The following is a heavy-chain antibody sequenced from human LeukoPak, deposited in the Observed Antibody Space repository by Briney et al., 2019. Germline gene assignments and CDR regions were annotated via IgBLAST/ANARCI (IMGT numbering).Heavy chain of an antibody. CDR3: ARGSVLLALGV. D-gene: IGHD3-3*02. Sequence: KPSETLSLTCTVSGASINSHYWSWIRQPPGEGLEWIGYIYYSGNSNYNPSLKSRVTMSVDASKNQFSLKVTSVTAADTAVYYCARGSVLLALGVWGQGTMVTVSS. V-gene: IGHV4-59*11. CDR1: GASINSHY. CDR2: IYYSGNS. J-gene: IGHJ3*01.